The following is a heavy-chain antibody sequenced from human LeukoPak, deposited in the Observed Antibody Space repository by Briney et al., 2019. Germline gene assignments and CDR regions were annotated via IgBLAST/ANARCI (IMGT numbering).Heavy chain of an antibody. Sequence: PGGSLRLSCAASGFSFSTYSMIWVRQAPGKGLEWVSSVSGTSEYIYYADSVRGRFTISRDNSKNTLYLQMNSLRAEDTAVYYCAKEPHRGYCSGGSCYSHLDYWSQGTLVTVSS. V-gene: IGHV3-21*04. CDR3: AKEPHRGYCSGGSCYSHLDY. D-gene: IGHD2-15*01. CDR2: VSGTSEYI. CDR1: GFSFSTYS. J-gene: IGHJ4*02.